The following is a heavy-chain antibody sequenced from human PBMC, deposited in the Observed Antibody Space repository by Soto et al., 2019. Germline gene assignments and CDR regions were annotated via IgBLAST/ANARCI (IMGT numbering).Heavy chain of an antibody. V-gene: IGHV3-53*01. Sequence: EVQLVESGGGLIQPGGSLRLSCAASGFTVSSNYMSWVRQAPGKGLEWVSGIYSDGSTYYADSVKGRFTISRDKSKNTLYLQMNSLRAEDTAVYYCARGRTNYYDSSGYPAGPDYWGQGTLVTVSS. D-gene: IGHD3-22*01. CDR1: GFTVSSNY. CDR3: ARGRTNYYDSSGYPAGPDY. CDR2: IYSDGST. J-gene: IGHJ4*02.